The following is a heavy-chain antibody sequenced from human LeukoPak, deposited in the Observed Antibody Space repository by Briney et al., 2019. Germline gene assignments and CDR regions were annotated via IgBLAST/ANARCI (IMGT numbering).Heavy chain of an antibody. V-gene: IGHV4-38-2*01. J-gene: IGHJ4*02. CDR1: GSSISSGYY. Sequence: SETLSLTCAVSGSSISSGYYWGWIRQPPGKGLEWIGSNYHSGSTYYNPSLKSRVTISVDTSKNQFSLKLSSVTAADTAVYYCARVLWFGAYNFDYWGQGTLVTVSS. CDR3: ARVLWFGAYNFDY. D-gene: IGHD3-10*01. CDR2: NYHSGST.